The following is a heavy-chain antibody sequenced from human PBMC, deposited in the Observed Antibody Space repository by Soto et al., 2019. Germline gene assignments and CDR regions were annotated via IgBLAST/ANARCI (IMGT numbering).Heavy chain of an antibody. Sequence: PSETLSLTCAVYGGSFSGYYWSWIRQPPGKGLEWIGEINHSGSTNYNPSLKSRVTISVDTSKNQFSLKLSSVTAADTAVYYCARVNCTNGVCSPGNWFDPWGQGTLVTVSS. J-gene: IGHJ5*02. D-gene: IGHD2-8*01. CDR3: ARVNCTNGVCSPGNWFDP. CDR1: GGSFSGYY. V-gene: IGHV4-34*01. CDR2: INHSGST.